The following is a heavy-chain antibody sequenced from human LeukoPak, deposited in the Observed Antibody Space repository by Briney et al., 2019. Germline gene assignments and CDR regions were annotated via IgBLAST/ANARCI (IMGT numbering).Heavy chain of an antibody. Sequence: GGSLRLSCAASGFTFSSYAMSWVRQAPGKGLEWVSAISGSGGSTYYADSVKGRFTISRDKSKNTLYLQMNSLRAEDTAVYYCAKPRHYDSRGEHYWGQGTLVTVSS. D-gene: IGHD3-22*01. CDR3: AKPRHYDSRGEHY. J-gene: IGHJ4*02. CDR1: GFTFSSYA. CDR2: ISGSGGST. V-gene: IGHV3-23*01.